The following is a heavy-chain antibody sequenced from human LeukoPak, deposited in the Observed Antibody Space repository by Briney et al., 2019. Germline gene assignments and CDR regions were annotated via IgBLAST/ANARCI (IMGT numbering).Heavy chain of an antibody. J-gene: IGHJ6*03. CDR2: MNPNSGNT. Sequence: GASVKVSCKASGYTFTYRYLHWVRQATGQGLEWMGWMNPNSGNTGYAQKFQGRVTMTRNTSISTAYMELSSLRSEDTAVYYCARRAPYYYYMDVWGKGTTVTTSS. CDR3: ARRAPYYYYMDV. CDR1: GYTFTYRY. V-gene: IGHV1-8*02.